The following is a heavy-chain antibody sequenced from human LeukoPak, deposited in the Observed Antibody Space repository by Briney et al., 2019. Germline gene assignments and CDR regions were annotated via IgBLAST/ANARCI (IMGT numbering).Heavy chain of an antibody. D-gene: IGHD3/OR15-3a*01. V-gene: IGHV3-7*01. CDR2: IKQDGSEK. CDR3: ASGRDAFDI. J-gene: IGHJ3*02. CDR1: GFTFSSYW. Sequence: GGSLRLSCAASGFTFSSYWMSWVRQAPGKGLEWVANIKQDGSEKYYVDSVKGRFTISRDNSKNTLYLQMNSLRAEDTAVYYCASGRDAFDIWGQGTMVTVSS.